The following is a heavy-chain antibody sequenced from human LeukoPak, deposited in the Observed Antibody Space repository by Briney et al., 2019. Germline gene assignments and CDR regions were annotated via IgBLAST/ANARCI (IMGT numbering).Heavy chain of an antibody. CDR3: AKYRSSSGWL. CDR1: GFNFSHYA. D-gene: IGHD6-19*01. V-gene: IGHV3-23*01. Sequence: KSGGSLRLSCDVSGFNFSHYAMSWVRQAPGKGLEWVSAISGSGGSTYYADSVKGRFTISRDNSKNTLYLQMNSLRAEDTAVYYCAKYRSSSGWLWGQGTLVTVSS. J-gene: IGHJ4*02. CDR2: ISGSGGST.